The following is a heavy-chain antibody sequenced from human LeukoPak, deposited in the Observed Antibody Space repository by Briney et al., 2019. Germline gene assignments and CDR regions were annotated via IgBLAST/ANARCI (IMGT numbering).Heavy chain of an antibody. CDR1: GFTFSSYW. J-gene: IGHJ4*02. D-gene: IGHD1-26*01. Sequence: GGSLRLSCAASGFTFSSYWMHWVRQAPGKGLVWVSRINSDGSSTSYADPVKGRFTISRDNAKNTLYLQMNSLRAEDTAVYYCAKDRGWELRILDYWGQGTLVTVSS. V-gene: IGHV3-74*01. CDR3: AKDRGWELRILDY. CDR2: INSDGSST.